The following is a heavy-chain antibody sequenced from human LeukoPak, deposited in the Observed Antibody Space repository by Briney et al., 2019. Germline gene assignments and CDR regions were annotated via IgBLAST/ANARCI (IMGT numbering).Heavy chain of an antibody. CDR2: IWYDGSKK. J-gene: IGHJ4*02. CDR3: AKLLSTGAYYPIDF. Sequence: GGSLRLSCAASGFTFSNNGMVWVRQAPGKGLEWVALIWYDGSKKYYASSVKDRFSISRDNSKNTVYLQMNSLRADDTAVYYCAKLLSTGAYYPIDFWGQGTLVTVSS. V-gene: IGHV3-33*06. CDR1: GFTFSNNG. D-gene: IGHD3-3*01.